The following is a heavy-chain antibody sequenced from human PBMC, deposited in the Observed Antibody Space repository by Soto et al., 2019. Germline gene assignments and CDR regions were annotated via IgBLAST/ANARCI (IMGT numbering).Heavy chain of an antibody. J-gene: IGHJ4*02. CDR1: GFAFDAYT. D-gene: IGHD1-1*01. CDR3: AKDLSRLEVHTYVDY. CDR2: ITWDAGST. V-gene: IGHV3-43*01. Sequence: GGSLRLSCAASGFAFDAYTMHWVRQAPGKGLEWVSLITWDAGSTYYSDSVRGRFTISRDNSKNSLYLQMNGLRTEDTAFYYCAKDLSRLEVHTYVDYWGQGTLVTVSS.